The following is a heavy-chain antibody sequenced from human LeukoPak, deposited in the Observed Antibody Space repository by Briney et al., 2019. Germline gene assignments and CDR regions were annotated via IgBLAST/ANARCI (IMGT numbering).Heavy chain of an antibody. CDR2: FDPKDGET. J-gene: IGHJ4*02. Sequence: ASVKVSCKVSGYTLTELSMHWVRQAPGKGLEWMGGFDPKDGETIYAQKLQGRVTMTEDTSTDTAYMELSSLRSEDTAVYYCATLYVGATHYDYWGQGTLVTVSS. CDR3: ATLYVGATHYDY. CDR1: GYTLTELS. V-gene: IGHV1-24*01. D-gene: IGHD1-26*01.